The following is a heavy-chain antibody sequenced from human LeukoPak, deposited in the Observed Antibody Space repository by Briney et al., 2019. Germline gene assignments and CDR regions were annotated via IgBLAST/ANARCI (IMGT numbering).Heavy chain of an antibody. J-gene: IGHJ4*02. Sequence: PGGALRLSSAASVFTSSSSSMNCVPHAPGRGRERVSYISSSSSYTYYADSVKGRFTIFRDNAKNSLYLQMNSLRAEDTAVYYCASRLSSGRDYWGQGTLVTVSS. D-gene: IGHD6-25*01. V-gene: IGHV3-21*01. CDR2: ISSSSSYT. CDR1: VFTSSSSS. CDR3: ASRLSSGRDY.